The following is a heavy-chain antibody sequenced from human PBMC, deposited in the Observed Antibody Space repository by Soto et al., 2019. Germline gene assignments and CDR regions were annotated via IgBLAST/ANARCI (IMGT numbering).Heavy chain of an antibody. CDR1: GGSISSYY. J-gene: IGHJ6*01. V-gene: IGHV4-59*01. D-gene: IGHD2-21*02. Sequence: QVRLQESGPGLVKPSETLSLTCTVSGGSISSYYWSWIRQPPGKGLEWIGYMYNTGSTIYNPSLKSRVTISVDTSKNQFSLKLNSVTDADTAVYYCARDLWGYCGADCYPLDVW. CDR3: ARDLWGYCGADCYPLDV. CDR2: MYNTGST.